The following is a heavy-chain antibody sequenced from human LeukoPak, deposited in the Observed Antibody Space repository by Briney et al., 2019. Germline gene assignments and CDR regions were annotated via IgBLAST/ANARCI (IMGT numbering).Heavy chain of an antibody. CDR3: ARCIVGASDAFDI. Sequence: GESLKISCKGSGYSFTSYWIAWVRQMPGKGLEWMGIICPGDSDTRYSPSFQGQVIISADKSISTAYLQWSSLKASDTAICYCARCIVGASDAFDIWGQGTMVTVSS. D-gene: IGHD1-26*01. V-gene: IGHV5-51*01. CDR2: ICPGDSDT. CDR1: GYSFTSYW. J-gene: IGHJ3*02.